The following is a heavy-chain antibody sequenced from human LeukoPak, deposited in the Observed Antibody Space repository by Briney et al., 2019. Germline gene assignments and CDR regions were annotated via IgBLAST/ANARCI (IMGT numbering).Heavy chain of an antibody. CDR1: GYTLGRNYY. CDR2: IYGRGST. J-gene: IGHJ4*02. D-gene: IGHD3-16*01. Sequence: SETLSLTCAVSGYTLGRNYYWGWIRQPPGKGLEWIGRIYGRGSTSYNPSLMNRVTMSVDTPRNHFSLQLTSVTAADTAVYYCARYDSRGSASTKFDYWGPGILVTISS. CDR3: ARYDSRGSASTKFDY. V-gene: IGHV4-38-2*01.